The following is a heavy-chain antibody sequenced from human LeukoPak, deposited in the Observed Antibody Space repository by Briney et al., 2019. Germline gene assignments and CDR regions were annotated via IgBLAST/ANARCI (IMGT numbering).Heavy chain of an antibody. V-gene: IGHV3-30*03. D-gene: IGHD4-17*01. CDR2: ISYEGSNK. CDR3: ARVDAYGDYDFDY. CDR1: GFTFISYG. Sequence: GGSLRLSCAASGFTFISYGMHSVRQAPGKGLGRGADISYEGSNKYYADSVKGRFTISTENFKNTLYLQMYSLRAENTAVYYCARVDAYGDYDFDYWGQGTLVTVSS. J-gene: IGHJ4*02.